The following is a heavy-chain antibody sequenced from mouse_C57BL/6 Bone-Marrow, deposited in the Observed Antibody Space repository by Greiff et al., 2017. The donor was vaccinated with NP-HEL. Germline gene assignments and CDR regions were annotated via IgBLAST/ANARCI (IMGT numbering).Heavy chain of an antibody. J-gene: IGHJ2*01. CDR2: ISSGGSYT. CDR1: GFTFSSYG. V-gene: IGHV5-6*01. Sequence: EVKVVESGGDLVKPGGSLKLSCAASGFTFSSYGMSWVRQTPDKRLEWVATISSGGSYTYYPDSVKGRFTISRDNAKNTLYLQMSSLKSEDTAMYYCARQLRYYYGSSGWGQGTTLTVSS. D-gene: IGHD1-1*01. CDR3: ARQLRYYYGSSG.